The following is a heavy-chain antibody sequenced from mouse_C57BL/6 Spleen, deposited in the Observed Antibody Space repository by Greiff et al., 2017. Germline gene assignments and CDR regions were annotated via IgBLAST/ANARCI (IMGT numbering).Heavy chain of an antibody. CDR1: GYTFTSYW. CDR3: ARLYGSSHWYFDV. V-gene: IGHV1-69*01. D-gene: IGHD1-1*01. CDR2: IDPSDSYT. J-gene: IGHJ1*03. Sequence: QVQLKQPGAELVMPGASVKLSCKASGYTFTSYWMHWVKQRPGQGLEWIGEIDPSDSYTNYNQKFKGKSTLTVDKSSSTAYMQLSSLTSEDSAVYYCARLYGSSHWYFDVWGTGTTVTVSS.